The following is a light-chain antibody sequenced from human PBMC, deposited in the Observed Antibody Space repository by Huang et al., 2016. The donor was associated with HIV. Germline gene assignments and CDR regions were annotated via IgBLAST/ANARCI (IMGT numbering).Light chain of an antibody. CDR2: AS. J-gene: IGKJ1*01. CDR3: QQSYISPWT. V-gene: IGKV1-39*01. Sequence: DIQMTQSPSSLSASVGDRVTITCRTSQSVGNSLKWYQQKPGQAPELLIYASSLQAWVSSRFSGSGSGTDFTLIISSLQPEDFATYYCQQSYISPWTFGQGTKVDLK. CDR1: QSVGNS.